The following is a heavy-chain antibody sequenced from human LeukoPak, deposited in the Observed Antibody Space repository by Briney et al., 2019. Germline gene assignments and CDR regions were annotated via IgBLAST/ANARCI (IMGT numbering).Heavy chain of an antibody. V-gene: IGHV4-59*06. Sequence: NRSETDSLTCTVSGGSISSYYWSWIRQPPGKGLEWIGYIYYSGSTDYNPSLKSRVSISVDTSKNQFSLKLRSVTAADTAVYYCARVLHFANFDLWGPGSLGSVSS. CDR2: IYYSGST. CDR1: GGSISSYY. J-gene: IGHJ2*01. D-gene: IGHD3-3*02. CDR3: ARVLHFANFDL.